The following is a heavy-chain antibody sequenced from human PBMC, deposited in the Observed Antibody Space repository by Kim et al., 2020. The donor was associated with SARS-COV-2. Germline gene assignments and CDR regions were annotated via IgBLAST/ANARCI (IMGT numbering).Heavy chain of an antibody. CDR2: IKQDGSEK. CDR1: GFTFSSYW. D-gene: IGHD3-9*01. J-gene: IGHJ4*02. CDR3: ARGDDQLRYFDWLWPRQYYFDY. Sequence: GGSLRLSCAASGFTFSSYWMSWVRQAPGKGLEWVANIKQDGSEKYYVDSVKGRFTISRDNAKNSLYLQMNSLRAEDTAVYYCARGDDQLRYFDWLWPRQYYFDYWGQGTLVTVSS. V-gene: IGHV3-7*01.